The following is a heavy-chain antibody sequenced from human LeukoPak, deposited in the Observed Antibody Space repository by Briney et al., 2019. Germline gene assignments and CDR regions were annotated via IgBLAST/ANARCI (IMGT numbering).Heavy chain of an antibody. CDR3: ARDLLVGWDFDY. Sequence: GGSLRLSCAASGFTFSSYEMNWVRQAQGKGLEWVSYISSSGSTIYYADSVKGRFTISRDNAKNSLYLQMNSLRAEDTAVYYCARDLLVGWDFDYWGQGTLVTVSS. CDR2: ISSSGSTI. V-gene: IGHV3-48*03. D-gene: IGHD2-2*01. CDR1: GFTFSSYE. J-gene: IGHJ4*02.